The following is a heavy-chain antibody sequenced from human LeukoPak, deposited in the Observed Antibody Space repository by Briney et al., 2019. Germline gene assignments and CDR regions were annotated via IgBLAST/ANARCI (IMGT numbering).Heavy chain of an antibody. Sequence: GGSLRLSCAASGFTFSSYAMSWVRQAPGKGLEWVSTISGGEGSTYYAVSVKGRFTISRDNSKNTVYLQMNSLRAEDTAVYYCAKVSNYYGSGSQIRFDAFDIWGQGTMVTVSS. V-gene: IGHV3-23*01. D-gene: IGHD3-10*01. CDR1: GFTFSSYA. J-gene: IGHJ3*02. CDR2: ISGGEGST. CDR3: AKVSNYYGSGSQIRFDAFDI.